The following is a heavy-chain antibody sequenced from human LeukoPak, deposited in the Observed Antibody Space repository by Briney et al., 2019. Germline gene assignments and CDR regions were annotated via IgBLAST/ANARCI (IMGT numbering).Heavy chain of an antibody. Sequence: ASVKVSCKVSGYTLTELSMHWVRQAPGKGLEWMGGFDPEDGETIYAQKFQGRVTMTEDTSTDTAYMELSSLRSEDTAVYYCATGELYYYDSSAPGTYFDYWGRGTLVTVSS. CDR2: FDPEDGET. V-gene: IGHV1-24*01. J-gene: IGHJ4*02. D-gene: IGHD3-22*01. CDR1: GYTLTELS. CDR3: ATGELYYYDSSAPGTYFDY.